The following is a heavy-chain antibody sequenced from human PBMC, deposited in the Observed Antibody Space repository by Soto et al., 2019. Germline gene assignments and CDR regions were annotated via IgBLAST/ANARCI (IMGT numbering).Heavy chain of an antibody. D-gene: IGHD6-19*01. CDR2: IFHTGNS. CDR3: ARARQWLAPFDY. CDR1: NGSISSGGYY. J-gene: IGHJ4*02. V-gene: IGHV4-31*03. Sequence: QVQLHESGPGLVKPSETLSLTCTVSNGSISSGGYYWSWIRQRPGKGLEWIGYIFHTGNSKYNPSLRSRLTLSVDTSENHFSLNLRSVTAADTAVYYCARARQWLAPFDYWGQGTLVTVSS.